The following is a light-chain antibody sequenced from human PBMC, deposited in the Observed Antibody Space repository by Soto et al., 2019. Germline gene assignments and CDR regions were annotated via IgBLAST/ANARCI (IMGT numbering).Light chain of an antibody. Sequence: EIVVTQSPATLSVSPGERATLSCRASQSVSSNLAWYQQKPGQAPRLLINGASTRATGIPARFSGSGSGTEFSLTISRLEPEDFAVYYCQQYGSSPRTFGQGTKVDI. V-gene: IGKV3-15*01. CDR1: QSVSSN. CDR2: GAS. J-gene: IGKJ1*01. CDR3: QQYGSSPRT.